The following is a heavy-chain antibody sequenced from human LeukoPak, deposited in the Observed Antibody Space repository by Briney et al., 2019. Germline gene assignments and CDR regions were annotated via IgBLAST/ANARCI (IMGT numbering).Heavy chain of an antibody. V-gene: IGHV5-51*01. CDR2: IYPGDSDT. D-gene: IGHD6-6*01. J-gene: IGHJ4*02. CDR3: ARGSSSSLEYFDY. CDR1: GYSFTTYW. Sequence: GESLKISCKGSGYSFTTYWIGWVRQMPGKGLEWMAIIYPGDSDTRYSPSFQGQVTVSADKSVSTAYPQWSSLKAADTAMYYCARGSSSSLEYFDYWGQGTLVTVSS.